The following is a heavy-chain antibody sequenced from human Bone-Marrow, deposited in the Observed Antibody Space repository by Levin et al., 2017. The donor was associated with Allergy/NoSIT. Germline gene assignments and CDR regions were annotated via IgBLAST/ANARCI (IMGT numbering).Heavy chain of an antibody. CDR2: FSGTSATT. J-gene: IGHJ4*02. V-gene: IGHV3-23*01. CDR3: AKRMASISYYFDS. D-gene: IGHD5-24*01. Sequence: PGGSLRLSCAASGFTFSDYAMSWVRQAPGKGLEWVSSFSGTSATTYYADSVKGRFIISRDNSKNTLYLQMNSLRAEDTAVYYCAKRMASISYYFDSWGQGTLVTVSS. CDR1: GFTFSDYA.